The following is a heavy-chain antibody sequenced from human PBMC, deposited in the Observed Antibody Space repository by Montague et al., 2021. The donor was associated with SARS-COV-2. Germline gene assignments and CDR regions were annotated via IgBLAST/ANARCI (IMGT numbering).Heavy chain of an antibody. J-gene: IGHJ4*02. CDR3: ARGGWGAPGTGRLSDY. V-gene: IGHV6-1*01. CDR1: GDSVSRNSAA. D-gene: IGHD3-10*01. Sequence: CAISGDSVSRNSAAWNWIRQSPSRGLEWLGRTYYRSKWYNDYAVSVKSRITINPDTSKNQFSLQLNSVTPEDTAVYYCARGGWGAPGTGRLSDYWGQGTLVTVSS. CDR2: TYYRSKWYN.